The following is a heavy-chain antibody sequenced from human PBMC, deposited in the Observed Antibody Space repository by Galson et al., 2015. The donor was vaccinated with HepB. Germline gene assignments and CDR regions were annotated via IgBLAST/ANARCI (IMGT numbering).Heavy chain of an antibody. CDR3: AKDRWSSYYKDY. V-gene: IGHV3-23*01. CDR2: ISHTGSNT. CDR1: GFTFSNYA. Sequence: SLRLSCAASGFTFSNYAMSWVRQAPGKGLEWVSSISHTGSNTYYADSVKGRFTISRDNSKNTLNLQMNSLRAEDTAVYYCAKDRWSSYYKDYWGPGTPVNVSS. J-gene: IGHJ4*01. D-gene: IGHD3-3*01.